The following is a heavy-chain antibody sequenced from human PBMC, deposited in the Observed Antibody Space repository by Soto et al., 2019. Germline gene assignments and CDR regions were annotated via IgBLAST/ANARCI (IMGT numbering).Heavy chain of an antibody. CDR1: GGSISSGGYS. CDR3: ARGEWQQLAMGVMVYGNWFDP. V-gene: IGHV4-30-2*01. Sequence: PSETLSLTCAVSGGSISSGGYSWSWIRQPPGKGLEWIGYIYHSGSTYYNPSLKSRVTISVDRSKNQFSLKLSSVTAADTAVYYCARGEWQQLAMGVMVYGNWFDPWGQGTLVTVSS. CDR2: IYHSGST. D-gene: IGHD6-13*01. J-gene: IGHJ5*02.